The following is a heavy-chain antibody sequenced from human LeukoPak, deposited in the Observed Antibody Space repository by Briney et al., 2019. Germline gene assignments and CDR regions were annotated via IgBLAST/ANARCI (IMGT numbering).Heavy chain of an antibody. V-gene: IGHV4-4*07. CDR1: GGSISSYY. CDR2: IYSSGST. CDR3: ARKLIRRGAFDI. J-gene: IGHJ3*02. D-gene: IGHD5-12*01. Sequence: SETLSLTCTVSGGSISSYYWSWIRQPAGKGLEWIGRIYSSGSTNYNPSVKSRATMSLDTSKNQFSLKLSSVTAADTAVYYCARKLIRRGAFDIWGKGTMVTVSS.